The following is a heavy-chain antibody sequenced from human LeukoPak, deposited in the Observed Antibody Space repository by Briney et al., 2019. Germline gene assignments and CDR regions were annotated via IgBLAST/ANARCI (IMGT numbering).Heavy chain of an antibody. V-gene: IGHV1-2*02. CDR2: INPNSGGT. CDR3: SRDLGISGWYAPPLGYFDY. CDR1: GYTFTSYY. D-gene: IGHD6-19*01. Sequence: ASVKVSCKASGYTFTSYYMHWVRQAPGQGLEWMGWINPNSGGTNYAQKFQGRVTMTRDTSISTTYMELSRLRSDDTAVYYCSRDLGISGWYAPPLGYFDYWGQGTLVTVSS. J-gene: IGHJ4*02.